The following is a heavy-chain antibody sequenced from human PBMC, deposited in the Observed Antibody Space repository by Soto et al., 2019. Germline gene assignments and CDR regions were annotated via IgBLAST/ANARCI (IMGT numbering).Heavy chain of an antibody. Sequence: ASVKVSCKASGGTFSSYAISWVRQAPGQGLEWMGGIIPIFGTANYAQKFQGRVTITADESTSTAYMELSSLRSEDTAVYYCARGRYYDFWSGYHSNGPYYYYGMDVWGRGTTVTVSS. CDR2: IIPIFGTA. D-gene: IGHD3-3*01. CDR1: GGTFSSYA. CDR3: ARGRYYDFWSGYHSNGPYYYYGMDV. V-gene: IGHV1-69*13. J-gene: IGHJ6*02.